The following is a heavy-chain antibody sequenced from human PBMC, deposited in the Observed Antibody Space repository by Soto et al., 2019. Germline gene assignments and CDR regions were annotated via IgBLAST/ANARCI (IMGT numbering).Heavy chain of an antibody. CDR1: GDSMGSGTQ. J-gene: IGHJ4*01. CDR2: ICHSGTT. CDR3: ESTDNVAYMPD. V-gene: IGHV4-38-2*01. D-gene: IGHD2-15*01. Sequence: ETLSLTVAVSGDSMGSGTQGAWIRQPPGKGLEWIAIICHSGTTYYNPSLKSRVTISVDTSKNQFSLRLTSVTAADSAMYYCESTDNVAYMPDCGQGTLVTVSS.